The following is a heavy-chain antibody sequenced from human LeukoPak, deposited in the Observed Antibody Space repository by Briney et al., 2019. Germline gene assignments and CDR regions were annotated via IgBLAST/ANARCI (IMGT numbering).Heavy chain of an antibody. V-gene: IGHV3-48*01. Sequence: GGSLRLSCAASGFTFSSYSMKWVRQAPGKGLEWVSYISSSSSTIYYTDSVKGRFTISRDNAKNSLYLQMNSLRAEDMAVYYCARGTTTIIPLTDGMDVWGQGTTVTVSS. CDR3: ARGTTTIIPLTDGMDV. D-gene: IGHD5-12*01. CDR1: GFTFSSYS. CDR2: ISSSSSTI. J-gene: IGHJ6*02.